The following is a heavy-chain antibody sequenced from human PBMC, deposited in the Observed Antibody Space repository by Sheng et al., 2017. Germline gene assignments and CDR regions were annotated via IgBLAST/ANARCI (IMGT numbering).Heavy chain of an antibody. CDR2: ISSSSSYI. J-gene: IGHJ6*02. CDR3: ARVGGYCSSTSCHYGMDV. Sequence: EVQLVESGGGLVKPGGSLRLSCAASGFTFSSYSMNWVRQAPGKGLEWVSSISSSSSYIYYADSVKGRFTISRDNAKNSLYLQMNSLRAEDTAVYYCARVGGYCSSTSCHYGMDVWGQGTTVTVSS. CDR1: GFTFSSYS. V-gene: IGHV3-21*01. D-gene: IGHD2-2*01.